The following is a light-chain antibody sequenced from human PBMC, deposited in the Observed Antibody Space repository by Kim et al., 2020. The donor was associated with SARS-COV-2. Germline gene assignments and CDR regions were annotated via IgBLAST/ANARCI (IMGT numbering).Light chain of an antibody. CDR1: QSISSF. V-gene: IGKV1-5*03. J-gene: IGKJ1*01. CDR2: KAS. Sequence: SLEYRDSMPCRASQSISSFLAWDQVKPGKAPKLLIFKASTLESGVPSRFRRSEYGTDFTLTISSLQPDDFATYYCQHYYNSPWTFGQGTKVDIK. CDR3: QHYYNSPWT.